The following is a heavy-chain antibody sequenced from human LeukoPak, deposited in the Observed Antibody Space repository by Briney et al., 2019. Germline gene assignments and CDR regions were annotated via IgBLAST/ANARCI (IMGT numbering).Heavy chain of an antibody. V-gene: IGHV1-2*02. CDR3: ARAPSMNYDYVWGSYKGNWFDP. Sequence: ASVKVSCKVSGYTFTGYYMHWVRQAPGQGLEWMGWINPNRGGTNYAQKFQGRVTMTRDTSISTAYMELSRLRSDDTAVYYCARAPSMNYDYVWGSYKGNWFDPWGQGTLVTVSS. J-gene: IGHJ5*02. D-gene: IGHD3-16*01. CDR2: INPNRGGT. CDR1: GYTFTGYY.